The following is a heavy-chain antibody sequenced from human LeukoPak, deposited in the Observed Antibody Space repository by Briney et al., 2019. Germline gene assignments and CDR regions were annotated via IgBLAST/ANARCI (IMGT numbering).Heavy chain of an antibody. CDR1: GYSFTAYV. J-gene: IGHJ6*03. Sequence: ASVKVSCKASGYSFTAYVISWVRQAPGQGLEWMGWISAYNGNTNYAQKLQGRVTMTTDTSTSTAYMELRSLRSDDTAVYYCARGRGISNYYYYMDVWGKGTTVTVSS. V-gene: IGHV1-18*01. CDR3: ARGRGISNYYYYMDV. D-gene: IGHD3-10*01. CDR2: ISAYNGNT.